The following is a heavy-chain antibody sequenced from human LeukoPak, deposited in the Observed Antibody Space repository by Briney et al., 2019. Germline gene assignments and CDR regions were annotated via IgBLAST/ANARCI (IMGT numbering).Heavy chain of an antibody. CDR2: IKPDGSHV. J-gene: IGHJ3*01. Sequence: PGGSLRLSCAASGFTFSTYWMNWVRQAPGKGLEWVADIKPDGSHVSYEDSVKGRFSISRDNAQNSLYLQVSSLRAEDTAIYYCAREGRLLGAFDVWGQGTMVTVSS. CDR1: GFTFSTYW. V-gene: IGHV3-7*01. CDR3: AREGRLLGAFDV.